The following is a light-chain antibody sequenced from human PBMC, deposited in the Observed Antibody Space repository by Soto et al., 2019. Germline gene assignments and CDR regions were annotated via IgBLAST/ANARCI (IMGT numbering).Light chain of an antibody. CDR3: CSYAGSSTVYV. Sequence: QSALTQPASVSGSPGQSITISCTGTSSDVGSYNLVSWYQQHPGKAPKLMIYEGSKRPSGVSNRFSGSKSGNMASLTISGLQAEDEADYYCCSYAGSSTVYVFGTGTKLTVL. CDR2: EGS. CDR1: SSDVGSYNL. J-gene: IGLJ1*01. V-gene: IGLV2-23*01.